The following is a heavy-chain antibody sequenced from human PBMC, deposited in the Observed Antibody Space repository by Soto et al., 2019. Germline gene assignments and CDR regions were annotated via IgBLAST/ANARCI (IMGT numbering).Heavy chain of an antibody. CDR1: GGTFSSYT. Sequence: ASVKVSCKASGGTFSSYTISWVRQAPGQGLEWMGRIIPILGIANYAQKFQGRVTITADKSTSTAYMELSSLRSEDTAVYYCARGAHSFLYSSSWYAGANHYFDYWGQGTLVTVSS. J-gene: IGHJ4*02. CDR2: IIPILGIA. CDR3: ARGAHSFLYSSSWYAGANHYFDY. D-gene: IGHD6-13*01. V-gene: IGHV1-69*02.